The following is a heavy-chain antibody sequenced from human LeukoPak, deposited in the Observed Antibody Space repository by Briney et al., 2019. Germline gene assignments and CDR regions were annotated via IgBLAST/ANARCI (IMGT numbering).Heavy chain of an antibody. V-gene: IGHV3-48*01. Sequence: GGSLRLSCAASGFTFSSYSMNWIRQAPGKGLEWVSYISSSSSTIYYADSVKGRFTISRDNAKKSLYLQMNSLRAEDTAVYYCARGNGDYGYWGQGTLVTVSS. J-gene: IGHJ4*02. CDR2: ISSSSSTI. CDR1: GFTFSSYS. CDR3: ARGNGDYGY. D-gene: IGHD4-17*01.